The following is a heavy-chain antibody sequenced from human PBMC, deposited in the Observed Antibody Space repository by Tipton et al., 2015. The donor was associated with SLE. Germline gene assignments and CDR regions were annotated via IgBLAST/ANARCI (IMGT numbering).Heavy chain of an antibody. D-gene: IGHD1-26*01. CDR2: MNPNSGNT. CDR1: GYTFTSYD. Sequence: QVQLVQSGAEVKKPGASVKVSCKASGYTFTSYDINWVRQATGQGLEWMGWMNPNSGNTGYAQKFQGRVTMTRNTSISTAYTELSSLRSEDTAVYYCARRWELLEDFGYWGQGTLVTVSS. V-gene: IGHV1-8*01. CDR3: ARRWELLEDFGY. J-gene: IGHJ4*02.